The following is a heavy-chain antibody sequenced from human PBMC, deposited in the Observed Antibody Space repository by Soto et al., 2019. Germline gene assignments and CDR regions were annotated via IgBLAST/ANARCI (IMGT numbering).Heavy chain of an antibody. Sequence: SETLSLTCTVSGGSISSYYWSWIRQPPGKGLEWIGYIYYSGSTNYNPSLKSRVTISVDTSKNQFSLKLSSVTAADTAVYYCASTRYYDFWRGYPYYYYYYYMDVWGKGTTVTVSS. CDR3: ASTRYYDFWRGYPYYYYYYYMDV. V-gene: IGHV4-59*08. CDR1: GGSISSYY. D-gene: IGHD3-3*01. J-gene: IGHJ6*03. CDR2: IYYSGST.